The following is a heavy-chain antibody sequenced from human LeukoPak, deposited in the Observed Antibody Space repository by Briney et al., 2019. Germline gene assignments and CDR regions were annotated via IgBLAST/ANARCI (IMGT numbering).Heavy chain of an antibody. CDR3: ARDLAERLLGAFDI. Sequence: PSETLSLTCTVSGGSISSSSYYWDWIRQPPGKGLEWIGNIDYSGSTYYNPSLKSRVTISVDTSKNQFSLKLSSVTAADTAVYYCARDLAERLLGAFDIWGQGTMVTVSS. D-gene: IGHD3-22*01. J-gene: IGHJ3*02. CDR1: GGSISSSSYY. CDR2: IDYSGST. V-gene: IGHV4-39*07.